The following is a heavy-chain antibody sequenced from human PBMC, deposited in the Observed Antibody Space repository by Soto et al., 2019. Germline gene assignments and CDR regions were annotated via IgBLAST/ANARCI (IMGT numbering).Heavy chain of an antibody. CDR2: ISGSGGST. Sequence: EVQLLESGGGLVQPGGSLRLSCAASGFTFSSYAMSWVRQAPGKGLEWVSAISGSGGSTYYADSVKGRFTISRDNSKNTLYLLMNSLRAEDTAVYYCAKVDLLRYFDWPYPDDAFDIWGQGTMVTVSS. CDR1: GFTFSSYA. D-gene: IGHD3-9*01. V-gene: IGHV3-23*01. CDR3: AKVDLLRYFDWPYPDDAFDI. J-gene: IGHJ3*02.